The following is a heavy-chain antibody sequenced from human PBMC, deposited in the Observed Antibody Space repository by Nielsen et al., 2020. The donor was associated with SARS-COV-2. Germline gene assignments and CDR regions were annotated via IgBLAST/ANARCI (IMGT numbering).Heavy chain of an antibody. V-gene: IGHV3-33*01. J-gene: IGHJ6*02. CDR2: IWYDGSNK. Sequence: GESLKISCAASGFTFSSYGMHWVRQAPGKGLEWVAVIWYDGSNKYYADSVKGRFTISRDNSKNTLYLQMNSLRAEDTAVYYCVTGGQWLVRHPYGMEVWGQGTTVTVSS. CDR3: VTGGQWLVRHPYGMEV. CDR1: GFTFSSYG. D-gene: IGHD6-19*01.